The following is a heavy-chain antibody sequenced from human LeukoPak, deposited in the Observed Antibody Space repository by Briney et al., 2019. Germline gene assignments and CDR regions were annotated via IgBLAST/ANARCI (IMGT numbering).Heavy chain of an antibody. CDR2: ISGSGGST. D-gene: IGHD5-18*01. Sequence: GGSLRLSCAASGFTFSSYVMTWVRQAPGKGLEWVSAISGSGGSTYYADSVKGRFTISRDNSKNTLYLQMNSLRAEDTAVYYCAKDLEYSYGYVNYYYGMDVWGQGTTVTVSS. CDR1: GFTFSSYV. CDR3: AKDLEYSYGYVNYYYGMDV. J-gene: IGHJ6*02. V-gene: IGHV3-23*01.